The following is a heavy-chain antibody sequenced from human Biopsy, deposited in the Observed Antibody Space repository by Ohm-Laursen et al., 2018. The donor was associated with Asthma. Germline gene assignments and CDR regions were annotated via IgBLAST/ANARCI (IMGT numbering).Heavy chain of an antibody. D-gene: IGHD2-2*01. V-gene: IGHV1-69*13. CDR2: INSVFGTT. Sequence: PAVKVSCKFLGGTFNTYVIGWVRQAPGPGLEWMGGINSVFGTTTYPQKFPDRVTITADDSTSTVYMELSRLRSEDTAVYYCARKAGSCISRTCYSLDFWGQGTLVTVSS. CDR1: GGTFNTYV. CDR3: ARKAGSCISRTCYSLDF. J-gene: IGHJ4*02.